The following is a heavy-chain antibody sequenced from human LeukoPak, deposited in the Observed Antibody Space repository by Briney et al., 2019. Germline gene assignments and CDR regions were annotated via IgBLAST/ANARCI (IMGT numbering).Heavy chain of an antibody. J-gene: IGHJ6*02. CDR3: ARNYDFWSGYNYYGMDV. CDR2: INPNSGGT. CDR1: GYTFTVYY. Sequence: ASVKLSCKASGYTFTVYYMHWVRQAPGQGLEWMGCINPNSGGTNYAQKFQGRVTMTRDTSISTAYMELSRLRSDDTAVYYCARNYDFWSGYNYYGMDVWGQGTTVTVSS. V-gene: IGHV1-2*02. D-gene: IGHD3-3*01.